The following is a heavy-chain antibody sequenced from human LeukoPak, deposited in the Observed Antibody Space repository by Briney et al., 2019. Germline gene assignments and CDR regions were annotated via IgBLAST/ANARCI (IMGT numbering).Heavy chain of an antibody. CDR2: ISPDDSDT. V-gene: IGHV5-51*01. CDR1: GDSLSNNW. CDR3: ARVAIQGDYFDY. Sequence: GESLQISCKASGDSLSNNWIAWVRPMPGKGLEWMGIISPDDSDTRYSPSFEGQVTISADKSNRTAYLQWSSLKASDSAIFYCARVAIQGDYFDYWGQGTRVTVSS. J-gene: IGHJ4*02. D-gene: IGHD5-18*01.